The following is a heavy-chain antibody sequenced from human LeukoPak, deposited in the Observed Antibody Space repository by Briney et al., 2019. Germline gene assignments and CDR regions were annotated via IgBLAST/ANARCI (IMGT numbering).Heavy chain of an antibody. Sequence: AVGLLRLSCAASGFTFSKYWMLWVPQGPGKLLESGSRINTDGTVTTYADAVKGRFTVSRDTAENTMFLQMNSVRDEDTAVYYCATKQWLAPPPDSWGQGTPVTVSS. CDR3: ATKQWLAPPPDS. J-gene: IGHJ4*02. D-gene: IGHD6-19*01. CDR2: INTDGTVT. V-gene: IGHV3-74*01. CDR1: GFTFSKYW.